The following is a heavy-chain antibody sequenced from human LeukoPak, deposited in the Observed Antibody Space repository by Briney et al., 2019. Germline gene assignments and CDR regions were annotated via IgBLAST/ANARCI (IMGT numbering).Heavy chain of an antibody. CDR1: GFTLSSYW. CDR2: IDSEQTTI. J-gene: IGHJ4*02. Sequence: TGGSLRLSCAASGFTLSSYWMHWVRQVPGKGLVWVSRIDSEQTTINYADSVKGRFTISRDNAKNTLYLQMNSLRAEDTAVYYCARGSTQYSSGWYGLDYWGQGTLVTVSS. CDR3: ARGSTQYSSGWYGLDY. D-gene: IGHD6-19*01. V-gene: IGHV3-74*01.